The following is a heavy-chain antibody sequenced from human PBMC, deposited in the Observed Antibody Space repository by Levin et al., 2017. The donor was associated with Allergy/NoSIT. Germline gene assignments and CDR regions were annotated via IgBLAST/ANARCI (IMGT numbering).Heavy chain of an antibody. Sequence: KPGGSLRLSCTASGFTFGDYAMSWFRQAPGKGLEWVGFIRSKAFGGTAEYAASVKGRFTMSRDDSKSIAYLQMNNLKTEDTAVYYCTRAPSGWGIYFDSWGQGTLVTVSS. J-gene: IGHJ4*02. V-gene: IGHV3-49*05. CDR1: GFTFGDYA. D-gene: IGHD3-22*01. CDR3: TRAPSGWGIYFDS. CDR2: IRSKAFGGTA.